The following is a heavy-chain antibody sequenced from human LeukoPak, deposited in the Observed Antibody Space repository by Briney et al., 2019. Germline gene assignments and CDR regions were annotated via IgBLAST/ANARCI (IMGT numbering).Heavy chain of an antibody. V-gene: IGHV4-39*01. Sequence: SETLSLTCTVSGGSISSSSYYWGWIRQPPGTGLEWIGSIYYSGSTYYNPSLKSRVTISVDTSKNQFSLKLSSVTAADTAVYYCATGGSVGPDYWGQGTLVTVSS. D-gene: IGHD3-10*01. J-gene: IGHJ4*02. CDR1: GGSISSSSYY. CDR2: IYYSGST. CDR3: ATGGSVGPDY.